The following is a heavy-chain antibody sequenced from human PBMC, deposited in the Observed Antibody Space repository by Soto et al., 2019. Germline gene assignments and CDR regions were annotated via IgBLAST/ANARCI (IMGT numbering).Heavy chain of an antibody. Sequence: QVQLQQWGAGLLKPSETLSLTCAVYGGSFSGYYWSWIRQPPGKGLEWIGEINHSGSTNYNPSLKGRVTISVDTSKNQFSLKLSSVTAADTAVYYCARGPIVGARGGFGFDSWGQGTLVTVSS. CDR1: GGSFSGYY. CDR3: ARGPIVGARGGFGFDS. CDR2: INHSGST. D-gene: IGHD1-26*01. V-gene: IGHV4-34*01. J-gene: IGHJ5*01.